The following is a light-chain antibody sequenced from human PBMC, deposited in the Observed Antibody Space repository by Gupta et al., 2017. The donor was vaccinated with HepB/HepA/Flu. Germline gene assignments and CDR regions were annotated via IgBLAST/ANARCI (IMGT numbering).Light chain of an antibody. CDR1: HCVSSTY. J-gene: IGKJ2*01. CDR3: QHYGGSPLIA. V-gene: IGKV3-20*01. CDR2: GVS. Sequence: EGVLTQPPNTLSLSPGERATLSCRDSHCVSSTYLAWYQHKPGQAPRLLIYGVSTRATGTPDRFSGSGSGTDFILTISRLQPEDFAVYFCQHYGGSPLIAFGQGTKLEIK.